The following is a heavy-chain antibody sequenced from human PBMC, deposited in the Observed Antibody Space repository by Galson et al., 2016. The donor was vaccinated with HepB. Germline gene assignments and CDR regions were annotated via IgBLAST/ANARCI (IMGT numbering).Heavy chain of an antibody. CDR2: IIPFFGTP. V-gene: IGHV1-69*13. Sequence: SVKVSCKASGGTFSRSSINWVRQAPGQGLEWMGGIIPFFGTPNCAQKFQGRVTITADESTSTAYMDLYSLRSEDTAVYYCARGQWELQASVDYWGQGTLVTVSS. D-gene: IGHD1-26*01. J-gene: IGHJ4*02. CDR3: ARGQWELQASVDY. CDR1: GGTFSRSS.